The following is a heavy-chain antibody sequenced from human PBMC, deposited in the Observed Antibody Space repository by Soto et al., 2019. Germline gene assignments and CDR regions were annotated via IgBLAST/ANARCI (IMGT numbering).Heavy chain of an antibody. Sequence: PGGSLRLSCVASGLPVAGSYMAWVRQAPGKGLEWASVIYNDGTTYYSQSVEGRFTISRDTSKNTLYLQMDRLGDEDTAVYYCVRPLPSGQTHARDVWGQGTTVTVSS. CDR3: VRPLPSGQTHARDV. D-gene: IGHD3-10*01. CDR1: GLPVAGSY. V-gene: IGHV3-53*01. CDR2: IYNDGTT. J-gene: IGHJ6*02.